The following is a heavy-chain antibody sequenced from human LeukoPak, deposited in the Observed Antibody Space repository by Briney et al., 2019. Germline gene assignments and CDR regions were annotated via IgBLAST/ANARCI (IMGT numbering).Heavy chain of an antibody. CDR2: INPKSGDT. CDR3: ARDGGHCGSNSCSVYYYYGLDA. Sequence: GASVKVSCKASGYIFTCHYMHWVRQAPGQGLEWMGWINPKSGDTNHAQKFQGRVTMTWDTSISTAYMELSRLRSDDTAVYYCARDGGHCGSNSCSVYYYYGLDAWGQGTTVTVSS. D-gene: IGHD2-2*01. CDR1: GYIFTCHY. V-gene: IGHV1-2*02. J-gene: IGHJ6*02.